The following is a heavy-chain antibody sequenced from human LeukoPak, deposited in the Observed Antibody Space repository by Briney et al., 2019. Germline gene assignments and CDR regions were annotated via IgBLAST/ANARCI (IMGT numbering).Heavy chain of an antibody. CDR3: ARVSVRGVMGNYYYYMDV. Sequence: PSETLSLTCTVSGGSISSSSYYWGWIRQPPGKGLEWIGEINHSGSTNYNPSLKSRVTISVDTSKNQFSLKLSSVTAADTAVYYCARVSVRGVMGNYYYYMDVWGKGTTVTVSS. V-gene: IGHV4-39*07. CDR1: GGSISSSSYY. CDR2: INHSGST. D-gene: IGHD3-10*01. J-gene: IGHJ6*03.